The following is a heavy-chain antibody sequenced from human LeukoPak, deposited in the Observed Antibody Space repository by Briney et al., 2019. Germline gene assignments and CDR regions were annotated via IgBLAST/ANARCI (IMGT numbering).Heavy chain of an antibody. CDR1: GFTFSSYW. V-gene: IGHV3-15*01. J-gene: IGHJ6*03. Sequence: GRSLRLSCAASGFTFSSYWMHWVRQAPGKGLEWVGRIKSKTNGGTTDYAAPVKGRFIISRDDSKNTLYLQINSLKSEDTAVYYCSTEALRVTSDYYYYMDVWGKGTTVTVSS. CDR3: STEALRVTSDYYYYMDV. D-gene: IGHD2-21*02. CDR2: IKSKTNGGTT.